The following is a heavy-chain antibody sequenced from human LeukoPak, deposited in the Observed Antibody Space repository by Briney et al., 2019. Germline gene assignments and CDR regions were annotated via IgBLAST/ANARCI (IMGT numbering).Heavy chain of an antibody. Sequence: SETLSLTCAVYGGSFSGYYWSWIRQPPGKGLEWIGEINHSGSTNYNPSLKSRVTISVDTSKNQFSLKLSSVTAADTAVYYCARGSGSWPYWGQGTLVTVSS. CDR3: ARGSGSWPY. V-gene: IGHV4-34*01. D-gene: IGHD6-13*01. CDR1: GGSFSGYY. J-gene: IGHJ4*02. CDR2: INHSGST.